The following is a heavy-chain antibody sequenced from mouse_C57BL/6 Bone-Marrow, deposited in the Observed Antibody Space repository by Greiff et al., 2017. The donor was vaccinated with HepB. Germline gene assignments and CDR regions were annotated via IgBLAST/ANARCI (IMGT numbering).Heavy chain of an antibody. V-gene: IGHV1-47*01. Sequence: QVQLKQSGAELVKPGASVKMSCKASGYTFTTYPIEWMKQNHGKSLAWIGNFHPYNDDTKYNEKFKGKATLTVEKSSSTVYLELSRLTSDDSAVYYCARDYYGSSYPFYYAMDYWGQGTSVTVSS. CDR1: GYTFTTYP. J-gene: IGHJ4*01. CDR3: ARDYYGSSYPFYYAMDY. CDR2: FHPYNDDT. D-gene: IGHD1-1*01.